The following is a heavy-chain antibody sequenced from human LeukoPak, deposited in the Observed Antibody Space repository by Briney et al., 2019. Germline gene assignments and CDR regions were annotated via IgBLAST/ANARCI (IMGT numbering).Heavy chain of an antibody. Sequence: GGSLRLSCAASGFTFDDYGMSWGRQAPGKGLEWVSGINWNGGSTAYADSVMGRFTTSTDTAKNFLYLQMNSLRAEDTALYYCAREGYSGYDGYFDYWGQGTLVTVSS. CDR1: GFTFDDYG. CDR2: INWNGGST. J-gene: IGHJ4*02. CDR3: AREGYSGYDGYFDY. D-gene: IGHD5-12*01. V-gene: IGHV3-20*04.